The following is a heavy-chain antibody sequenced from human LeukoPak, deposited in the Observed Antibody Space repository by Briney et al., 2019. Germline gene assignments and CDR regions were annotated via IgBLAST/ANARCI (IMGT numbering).Heavy chain of an antibody. D-gene: IGHD1-14*01. Sequence: RGESLKISCEGSGYSFSSYWISWVRQMPGKGLEWMGRIDPSDSYTNYSPSFQCHVTISADKSISTAYLQWSSLKASDTAMNYCARLTGDNGHSEGMDVWGQGTTVTVSS. CDR3: ARLTGDNGHSEGMDV. J-gene: IGHJ6*02. CDR2: IDPSDSYT. V-gene: IGHV5-10-1*01. CDR1: GYSFSSYW.